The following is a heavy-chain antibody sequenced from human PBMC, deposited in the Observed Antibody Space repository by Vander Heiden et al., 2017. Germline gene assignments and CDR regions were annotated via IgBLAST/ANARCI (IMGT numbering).Heavy chain of an antibody. Sequence: QITLKESGPTLVKPTQTLTLTCTFSGFSLSTSGVGVGWIRQPPGKALEWLALIYWNDDKRYSPSLKSRLTITKDTSKNQVVRTMTNIDPVDTATYYCAHTVTAVTTRPFDYWGQGTLVTVSS. CDR2: IYWNDDK. J-gene: IGHJ4*02. CDR3: AHTVTAVTTRPFDY. D-gene: IGHD4-17*01. CDR1: GFSLSTSGVG. V-gene: IGHV2-5*01.